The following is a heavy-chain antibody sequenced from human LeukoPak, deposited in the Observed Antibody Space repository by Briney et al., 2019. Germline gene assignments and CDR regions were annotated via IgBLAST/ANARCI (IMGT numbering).Heavy chain of an antibody. CDR1: GFTVNSNY. J-gene: IGHJ6*04. CDR3: ARGSGKAAADVSGGYPMAV. Sequence: GVSLRLSCAASGFTVNSNYMSWVRQAPGKGLEWVSLIYTGGSTYYADSVRGRFTISRDNSKNTLYLQMSSLRPEDTAIYYGARGSGKAAADVSGGYPMAVWGKGPTVPVSS. V-gene: IGHV3-66*02. D-gene: IGHD6-13*01. CDR2: IYTGGST.